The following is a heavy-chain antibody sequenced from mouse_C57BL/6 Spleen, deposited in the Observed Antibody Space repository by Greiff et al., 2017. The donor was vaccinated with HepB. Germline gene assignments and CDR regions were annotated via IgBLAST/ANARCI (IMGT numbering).Heavy chain of an antibody. CDR2: ISDGGSYT. Sequence: EVKLVESGGGLVKPGGSLKLSCAASGFTFSSYAMSWVRQTPEKRLEWVATISDGGSYTYYPDNVKGRFTISRDNAKNNLYLQMSHLKSEDTAMYYCARDDDYYGSSYVFDYWGQGTTLTVSS. V-gene: IGHV5-4*01. CDR3: ARDDDYYGSSYVFDY. D-gene: IGHD1-1*01. CDR1: GFTFSSYA. J-gene: IGHJ2*01.